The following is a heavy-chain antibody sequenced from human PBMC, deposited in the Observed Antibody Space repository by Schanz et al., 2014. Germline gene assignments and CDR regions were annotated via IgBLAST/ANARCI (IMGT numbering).Heavy chain of an antibody. CDR2: IHQSGGT. Sequence: QVQLQESGPGLVKPSETLSLTCSVSGGDIGNYYWSWIRQPPGKGLEWIGYIHQSGGTNYNPSHKSRLTILVDTSKTQFSLRLTSLTAADTAVYYCAKFLYDDPSWGQGTLVTVSS. V-gene: IGHV4-59*08. J-gene: IGHJ5*02. CDR3: AKFLYDDPS. CDR1: GGDIGNYY. D-gene: IGHD3-3*01.